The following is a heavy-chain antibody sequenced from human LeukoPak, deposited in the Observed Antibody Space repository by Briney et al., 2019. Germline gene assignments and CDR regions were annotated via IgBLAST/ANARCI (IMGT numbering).Heavy chain of an antibody. D-gene: IGHD5-24*01. CDR2: IYHSRST. CDR3: ASCREGYYYYYMDV. CDR1: GYSISSGYY. V-gene: IGHV4-38-2*02. Sequence: SEALSLTCTVSGYSISSGYYFGWTRQPPGEGLERIGSIYHSRSTYYNPSLKSRVTMSVDTTKIHFSLKLSSVTAADTAVYYWASCREGYYYYYMDVWGKGTTVTVSS. J-gene: IGHJ6*03.